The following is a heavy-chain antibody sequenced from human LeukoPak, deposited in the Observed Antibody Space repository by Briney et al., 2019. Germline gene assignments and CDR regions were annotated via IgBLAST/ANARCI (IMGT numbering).Heavy chain of an antibody. CDR1: GYTFTSYY. CDR2: INPSGGRI. CDR3: ARDGQDYGSGSYPDF. J-gene: IGHJ4*02. D-gene: IGHD3-10*01. Sequence: GASVKVSCKASGYTFTSYYMHWVRQAPGQGLEWMGIINPSGGRIIYTQKFQGRVTMNRDTSTSTVYMELSSLRSEDTAVYYCARDGQDYGSGSYPDFWGQGTLVTVSS. V-gene: IGHV1-46*01.